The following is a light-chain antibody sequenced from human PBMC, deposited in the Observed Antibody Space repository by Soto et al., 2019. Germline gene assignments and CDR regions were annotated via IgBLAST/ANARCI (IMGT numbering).Light chain of an antibody. CDR1: SSDVGGYNF. J-gene: IGLJ1*01. CDR3: SSYTSSTSYV. Sequence: QSALTQPASVSGSPGQSITISCTGTSSDVGGYNFVSWYQQHPGKAPKLMISEVSNWPSGVSNRFSGSKSGNTASLTISGLQADDEADYYCSSYTSSTSYVFGTGTKLTVL. CDR2: EVS. V-gene: IGLV2-14*01.